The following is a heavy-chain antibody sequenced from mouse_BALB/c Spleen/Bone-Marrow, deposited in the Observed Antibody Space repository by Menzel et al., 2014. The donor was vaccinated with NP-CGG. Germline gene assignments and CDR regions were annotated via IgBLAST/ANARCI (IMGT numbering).Heavy chain of an antibody. J-gene: IGHJ2*01. Sequence: EVQGVESGGGLVKPGGSLKLSCAASGFAFSSYDMSWVRQTPEKRLEWVATISSGGSYTYYPDSVKGRFTISRDNARNTLYLQMSGLRSEDTALYYCARPLTGAYFDYWGQGTTLTVSS. CDR2: ISSGGSYT. V-gene: IGHV5-9*02. CDR3: ARPLTGAYFDY. CDR1: GFAFSSYD. D-gene: IGHD4-1*01.